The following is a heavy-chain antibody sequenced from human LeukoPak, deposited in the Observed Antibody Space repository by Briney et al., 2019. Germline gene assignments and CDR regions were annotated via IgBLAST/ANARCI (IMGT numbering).Heavy chain of an antibody. CDR3: AKEYTGTFSPFPSYFDN. Sequence: GGSLGLSCAASGFTFSSYAMNWVRQAPGKGLEWVSAITGSGGRTYYAGSVKGRFTISRDNSKNTLYLQMNSLRAEDTAIYYCAKEYTGTFSPFPSYFDNWGQGTLVTVSS. D-gene: IGHD1-26*01. V-gene: IGHV3-23*01. CDR2: ITGSGGRT. J-gene: IGHJ4*02. CDR1: GFTFSSYA.